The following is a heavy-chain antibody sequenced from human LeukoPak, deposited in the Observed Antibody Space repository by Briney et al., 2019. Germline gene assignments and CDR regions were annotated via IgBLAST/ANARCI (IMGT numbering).Heavy chain of an antibody. V-gene: IGHV4-61*02. CDR3: AGWENRGYGGFNY. CDR1: GGSISSGSYY. CDR2: IYTSGST. Sequence: SETLSLTCTVSGGSISSGSYYWSWIRQPAGKGLEWIGRIYTSGSTNYNPSLKSRVTISVDTSKNQFSLKLSSVTAPDTSVYYRAGWENRGYGGFNYWGQGTWSPSPQ. J-gene: IGHJ4*02. D-gene: IGHD5-12*01.